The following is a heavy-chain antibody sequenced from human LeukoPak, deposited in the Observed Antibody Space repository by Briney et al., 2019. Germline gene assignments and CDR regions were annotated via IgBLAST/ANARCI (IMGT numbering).Heavy chain of an antibody. CDR1: GYTFTGYY. CDR3: ARGGIAARQSEHYYYYYGMDV. J-gene: IGHJ6*02. V-gene: IGHV1-2*02. D-gene: IGHD6-6*01. CDR2: INPNSGGT. Sequence: GASVKVSCKASGYTFTGYYMHWVRQAPGQGLEWMGWINPNSGGTNYAQKFQGRVTMTRDTSISTAYMELSRLRSDDTAVYYCARGGIAARQSEHYYYYYGMDVWGQGTTVTVSS.